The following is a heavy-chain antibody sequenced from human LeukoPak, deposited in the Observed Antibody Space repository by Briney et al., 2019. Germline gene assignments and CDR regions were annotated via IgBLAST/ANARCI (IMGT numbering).Heavy chain of an antibody. CDR1: AGSITSNSYY. CDR2: IYYRGST. D-gene: IGHD2-2*01. J-gene: IGHJ4*02. Sequence: SETLSLTCTVSAGSITSNSYYWGWIRQPPGKGLEWIGSIYYRGSTYYNPSLKSRCTISVDTSKNQFSLRLRSVTAADTAMYYCARVKRKYQVLKPLHETPSHYFDYWGQGTLVTVSS. CDR3: ARVKRKYQVLKPLHETPSHYFDY. V-gene: IGHV4-39*07.